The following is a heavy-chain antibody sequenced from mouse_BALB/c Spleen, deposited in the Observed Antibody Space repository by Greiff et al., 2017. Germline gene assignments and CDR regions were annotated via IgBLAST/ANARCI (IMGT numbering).Heavy chain of an antibody. CDR3: TRRRGNYGAMDY. V-gene: IGHV1-15*01. J-gene: IGHJ4*01. CDR1: GYTFTDYE. Sequence: VQLQQSGAELVRPGASVTLSCKASGYTFTDYEMHWVKQTPVHGLEWIGAIDPETGGTAYNQKFKGKATLTADKSSSTAYMELRSLTSEDSAVYYCTRRRGNYGAMDYWGQGTSVTVSS. D-gene: IGHD2-1*01. CDR2: IDPETGGT.